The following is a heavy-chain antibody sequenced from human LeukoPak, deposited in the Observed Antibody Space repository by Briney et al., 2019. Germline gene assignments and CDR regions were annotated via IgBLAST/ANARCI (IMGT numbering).Heavy chain of an antibody. J-gene: IGHJ3*02. Sequence: ASVKVSCKASAYTFTTYPISWVRQAPGQGLEWMGWISASYGNTNYAQNLQGRVTMTTDTSTSTAYMELRSLRSDDTAVYYCATTVTTYAFDIWGQGTMVTVSS. CDR2: ISASYGNT. D-gene: IGHD4-17*01. CDR3: ATTVTTYAFDI. CDR1: AYTFTTYP. V-gene: IGHV1-18*01.